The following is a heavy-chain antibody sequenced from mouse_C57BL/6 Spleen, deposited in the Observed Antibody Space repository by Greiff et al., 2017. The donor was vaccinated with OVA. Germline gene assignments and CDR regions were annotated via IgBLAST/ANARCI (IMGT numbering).Heavy chain of an antibody. CDR1: GYTFTSYG. CDR2: IYPGSGST. CDR3: ARGEGDY. Sequence: VQLQESGAELARPGASVKLSCKASGYTFTSYGISWVKQRTGQGLEWIGEIYPGSGSTNYNEKFKSKATLTVDTSSSTAYMQLSSLTSEDSAVYYCARGEGDYWGQGTSVTVSS. V-gene: IGHV1-81*01. J-gene: IGHJ4*01.